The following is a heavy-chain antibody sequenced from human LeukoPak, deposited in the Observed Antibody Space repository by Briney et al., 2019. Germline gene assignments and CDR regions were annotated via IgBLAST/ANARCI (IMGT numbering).Heavy chain of an antibody. Sequence: GGSLRLSCAASGFTFSSYWMRWVRQAPGKGLEWVAVISYDGSNKYYADSVKGRFTISRDNSKNTLYLQMNSLRAEDTAVYYCAKDQGPYYDFWSGGFDPWGQGTLVTVSS. CDR1: GFTFSSYW. CDR3: AKDQGPYYDFWSGGFDP. V-gene: IGHV3-30*18. D-gene: IGHD3-3*01. J-gene: IGHJ5*02. CDR2: ISYDGSNK.